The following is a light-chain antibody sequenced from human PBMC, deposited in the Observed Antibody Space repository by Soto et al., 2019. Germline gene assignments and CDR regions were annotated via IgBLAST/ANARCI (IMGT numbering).Light chain of an antibody. Sequence: EIVMTQSPASLSVSPGDGATLSCWASQSVASNVAWYQQKPGQGPRLLIHSASTRAAGVPARFSCSGSGTDFPLTISSLQSEDFAVYFCQQYHNWPPQYTFGQGTKLQIK. CDR1: QSVASN. J-gene: IGKJ2*01. CDR2: SAS. CDR3: QQYHNWPPQYT. V-gene: IGKV3-15*01.